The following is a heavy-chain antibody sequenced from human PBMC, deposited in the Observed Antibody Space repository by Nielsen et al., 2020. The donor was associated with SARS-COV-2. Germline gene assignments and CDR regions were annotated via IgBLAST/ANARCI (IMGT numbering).Heavy chain of an antibody. CDR3: AKDNEMAGIFDY. CDR1: GFTFSSYG. D-gene: IGHD5-24*01. Sequence: GGSLRLSCAASGFTFSSYGMHWVRQAPGKGLEWVAVISYDGSNKYYADSVKGRFTISRDNSKNTLYLQMNSLRAEDTAVYYCAKDNEMAGIFDYWGQGTLVTVSS. V-gene: IGHV3-30*18. J-gene: IGHJ4*02. CDR2: ISYDGSNK.